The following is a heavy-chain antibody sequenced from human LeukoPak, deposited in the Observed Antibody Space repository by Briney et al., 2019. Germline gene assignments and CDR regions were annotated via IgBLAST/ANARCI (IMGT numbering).Heavy chain of an antibody. Sequence: GRSLRLSCVASGFTFSSYGMHWVRQAPGKGPEWLAGISHDGSDKYYADSVKGRFTISRDNSKNTLYLQMNSLRAEDTAVYYCARIHSLYYYDSSGYGAFDIWGQGTMVTVSS. CDR1: GFTFSSYG. CDR3: ARIHSLYYYDSSGYGAFDI. CDR2: ISHDGSDK. J-gene: IGHJ3*02. D-gene: IGHD3-22*01. V-gene: IGHV3-30*03.